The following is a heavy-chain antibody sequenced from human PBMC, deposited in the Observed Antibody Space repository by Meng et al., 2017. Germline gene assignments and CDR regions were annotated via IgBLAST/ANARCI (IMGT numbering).Heavy chain of an antibody. Sequence: QVQLKESGPGLVKPSQTLSLTCTVSGGSISSGGYYWSWIRQHPGKGLEWIGYIYYSGSTYYNPSLKSRVTISVDTSKNQFSLKLSSVTAAHTSVYYCARGGVVVPAAVFDYWGQGTLVTVSS. D-gene: IGHD2-2*01. V-gene: IGHV4-30-4*08. CDR3: ARGGVVVPAAVFDY. CDR2: IYYSGST. J-gene: IGHJ4*02. CDR1: GGSISSGGYY.